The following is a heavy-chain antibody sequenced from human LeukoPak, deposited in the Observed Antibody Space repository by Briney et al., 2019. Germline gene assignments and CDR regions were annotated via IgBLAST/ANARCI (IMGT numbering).Heavy chain of an antibody. CDR1: GFTFSSYS. CDR3: ARDRGSYGLDY. CDR2: ISSSSSTI. D-gene: IGHD1-26*01. J-gene: IGHJ4*02. V-gene: IGHV3-48*01. Sequence: AGGSLRLSCAAPGFTFSSYSMNWVRQAPGKGLEWVSYISSSSSTIYYADSVKGRFTISRDNAKNSLYLQMNSLRAEDTAVYYCARDRGSYGLDYWGQGTLVTVSS.